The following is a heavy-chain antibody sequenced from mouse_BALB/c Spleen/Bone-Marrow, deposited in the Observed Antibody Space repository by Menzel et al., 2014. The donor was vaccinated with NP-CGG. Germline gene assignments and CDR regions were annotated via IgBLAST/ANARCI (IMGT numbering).Heavy chain of an antibody. D-gene: IGHD1-1*01. CDR2: INPYNSGT. Sequence: VQLQQSGAELVKPGASVKLSCKASGYTFTRYYTYWVKQRPGQGLEWIGGINPYNSGTHFNEKFKSKATLTVDKSSSTAYMQLNSLTSEDSAVYYCSLLGDYWGQGTTLTVSS. J-gene: IGHJ2*01. CDR1: GYTFTRYY. V-gene: IGHV1-53*01. CDR3: SLLGDY.